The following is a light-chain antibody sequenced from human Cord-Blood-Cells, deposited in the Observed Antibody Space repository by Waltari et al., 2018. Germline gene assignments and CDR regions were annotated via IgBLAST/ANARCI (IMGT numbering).Light chain of an antibody. CDR3: CSYAGSYTWV. J-gene: IGLJ3*02. V-gene: IGLV2-11*01. CDR1: SSDVGGYNY. Sequence: QSALTQPRSVSGSPGQSVTISCPGTSSDVGGYNYVSWYQQHPGKAPKLMTYDVSKRPSGVPDRFSGSKSGNTASLTISGLQAEDDADYYCCSYAGSYTWVFGGGTKLTVL. CDR2: DVS.